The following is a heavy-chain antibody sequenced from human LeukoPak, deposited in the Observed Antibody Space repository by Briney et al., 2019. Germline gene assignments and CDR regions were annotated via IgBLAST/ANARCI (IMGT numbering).Heavy chain of an antibody. CDR1: GGSIDNYY. J-gene: IGHJ1*01. Sequence: SETLSLTCTVSGGSIDNYYWTWIRQPPGKGLEWIGYVYYGGITKYNPSLMSRVSISVDTSKNHFSLKVRAVTAADTAVYYCARDVDPHFWGQGTPVTVSS. CDR2: VYYGGIT. V-gene: IGHV4-59*01. CDR3: ARDVDPHF. D-gene: IGHD5-12*01.